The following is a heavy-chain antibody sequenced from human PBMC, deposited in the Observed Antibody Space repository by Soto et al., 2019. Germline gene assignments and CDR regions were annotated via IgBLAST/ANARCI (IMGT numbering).Heavy chain of an antibody. V-gene: IGHV1-18*01. Sequence: GASVKVSCKASGGTFNSYDINWVRQAPGQGLEWMGWISAYNGNTNYAQKLQGRVTMTTDTSTSTAYMELRSLRSDDTAVYYCARDRPYYDSSGYYPYFDYWGQGTLVTVSS. CDR2: ISAYNGNT. CDR1: GGTFNSYD. J-gene: IGHJ4*02. CDR3: ARDRPYYDSSGYYPYFDY. D-gene: IGHD3-22*01.